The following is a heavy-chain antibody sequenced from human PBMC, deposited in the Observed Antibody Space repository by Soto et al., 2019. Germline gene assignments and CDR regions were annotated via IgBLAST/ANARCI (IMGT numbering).Heavy chain of an antibody. CDR2: ISGGGIST. CDR3: ARDAISMVRGTNNWFDP. V-gene: IGHV3-23*01. Sequence: EVQLLESGGGLVQPGGSLTLSCAASGFTFSNYAMSWVRQAPGKGLEWVSAISGGGISTYYADSVRGRFTISRANSRNTLYLRMNRLRAEDTAVYYCARDAISMVRGTNNWFDPWGQGTLVTVSS. D-gene: IGHD3-10*01. J-gene: IGHJ5*02. CDR1: GFTFSNYA.